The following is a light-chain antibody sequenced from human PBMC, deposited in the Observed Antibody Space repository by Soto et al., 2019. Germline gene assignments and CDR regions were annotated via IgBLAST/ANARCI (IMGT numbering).Light chain of an antibody. Sequence: EIVLTQSPGTLSLSPGERATLSCRASQSVSSSYLAWYQQKPGQARRLLIYGASSRATATPDRFSGSGSGTDFTLTISRLEPEDFAVYYCQQYGSSPYTFGQGTRLEIK. CDR1: QSVSSSY. CDR2: GAS. V-gene: IGKV3-20*01. CDR3: QQYGSSPYT. J-gene: IGKJ2*01.